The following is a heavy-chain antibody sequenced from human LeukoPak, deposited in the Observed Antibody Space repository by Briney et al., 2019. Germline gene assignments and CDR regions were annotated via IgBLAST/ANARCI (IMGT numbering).Heavy chain of an antibody. CDR2: ISGSGDST. CDR1: GFTFSSYA. V-gene: IGHV3-23*01. Sequence: GSLRLSREASGFTFSSYAMSWVRQAPGKGLEWVSVISGSGDSTYYADSVEGRCTISRDNSKDALYLQMNSLRAEDTAVYYCARVGYSGYDYDYWGQGTLVTVSS. J-gene: IGHJ4*02. CDR3: ARVGYSGYDYDY. D-gene: IGHD5-12*01.